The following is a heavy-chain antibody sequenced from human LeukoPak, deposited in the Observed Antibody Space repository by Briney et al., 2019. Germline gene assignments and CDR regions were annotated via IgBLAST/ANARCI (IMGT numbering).Heavy chain of an antibody. J-gene: IGHJ3*02. CDR3: ARRSGYGDGFGAFDI. D-gene: IGHD4-17*01. CDR1: GGSISSYY. Sequence: KPSETLSLTCTVSGGSISSYYWSWIRQPPGKGLEWIGYIYYCGSTNYNPSLKSRVTISVDTSKNQFSLKLSSVTAADTAVYYCARRSGYGDGFGAFDIWGQGTMVTVSS. V-gene: IGHV4-59*08. CDR2: IYYCGST.